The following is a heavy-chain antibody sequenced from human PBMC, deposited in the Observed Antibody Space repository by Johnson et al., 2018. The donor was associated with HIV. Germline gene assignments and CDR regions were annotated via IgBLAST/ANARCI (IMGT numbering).Heavy chain of an antibody. CDR1: GFTVSSNY. CDR3: ASGRVGGNDAFDI. Sequence: MQLVESGGGLIQPGGSLRLSCAASGFTVSSNYMSWVRQAPGKGLEWVSVIYRGGSTYYADSVKGRLTISRDNSKNTLYLQMNSLRAEDTAVYYCASGRVGGNDAFDIWGQGTVVTVSS. CDR2: IYRGGST. V-gene: IGHV3-66*02. J-gene: IGHJ3*02. D-gene: IGHD2-15*01.